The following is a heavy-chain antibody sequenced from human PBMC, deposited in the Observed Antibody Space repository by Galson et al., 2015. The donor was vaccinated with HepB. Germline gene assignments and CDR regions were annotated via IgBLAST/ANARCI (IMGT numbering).Heavy chain of an antibody. V-gene: IGHV6-1*01. D-gene: IGHD2-2*01. CDR2: TYYRSKWYN. J-gene: IGHJ4*02. CDR3: AREVVVVPAAIVHFDY. Sequence: CAISGDSVSSNSAAWNWIRQSPSRGLEWLGRTYYRSKWYNDYAVSVKSRITINPDTSKNQFSLQLNSVTPEDTAVYYCAREVVVVPAAIVHFDYWGQGTLVNVSS. CDR1: GDSVSSNSAA.